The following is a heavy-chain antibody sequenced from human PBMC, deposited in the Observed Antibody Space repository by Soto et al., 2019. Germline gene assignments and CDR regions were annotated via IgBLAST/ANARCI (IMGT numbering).Heavy chain of an antibody. CDR1: GGTFSSYA. Sequence: GASVKVSCKASGGTFSSYAISWVRQAPGQGLEWMGGIIPIFGTANYAQKFQGRVTITADESTSTAYMELSSLRSEDTAAYYCARVLYYYDSSGYFDYWGQGTLVTVSS. D-gene: IGHD3-22*01. CDR3: ARVLYYYDSSGYFDY. V-gene: IGHV1-69*13. CDR2: IIPIFGTA. J-gene: IGHJ4*02.